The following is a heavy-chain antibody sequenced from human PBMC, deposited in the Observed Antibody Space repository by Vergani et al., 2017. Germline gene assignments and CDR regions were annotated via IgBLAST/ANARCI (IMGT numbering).Heavy chain of an antibody. V-gene: IGHV4-34*01. D-gene: IGHD3-3*01. CDR2: INHSGST. CDR1: GGSFSGYY. CDR3: AWRFWSGYSDY. J-gene: IGHJ4*02. Sequence: QVQLQESGPGLVKPSETLSLTCAVYGGSFSGYYWSWIRQPPGKGLEWIGEINHSGSTNYNPSLKSRVTISVDTSKNQFSLKLSSVTAADTAVYYCAWRFWSGYSDYWGQGTLVTVSS.